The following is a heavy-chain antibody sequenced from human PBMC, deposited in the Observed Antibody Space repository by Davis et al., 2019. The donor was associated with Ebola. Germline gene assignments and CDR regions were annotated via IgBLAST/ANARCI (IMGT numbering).Heavy chain of an antibody. CDR2: ISSSGSTI. D-gene: IGHD3-10*01. CDR1: GFTFSSYE. V-gene: IGHV3-48*03. Sequence: GESLKISCAASGFTFSSYEMNWVRQAPGKGLEWVSYISSSGSTIYYADSVKDRFTISRDNAKNSLYLQMNSLRDEDTAVYYCTRGRYGSGSYPFYFDYWGQGTLVTVSS. J-gene: IGHJ4*02. CDR3: TRGRYGSGSYPFYFDY.